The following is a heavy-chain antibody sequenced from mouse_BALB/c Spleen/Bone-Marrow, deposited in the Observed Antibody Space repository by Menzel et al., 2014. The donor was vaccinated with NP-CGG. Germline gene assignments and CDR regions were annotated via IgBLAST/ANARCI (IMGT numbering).Heavy chain of an antibody. V-gene: IGHV3-1*02. CDR3: ARGGYYGTSHFDY. CDR1: GYSITSGYN. J-gene: IGHJ2*01. Sequence: EVKLEESGPDLVKPSQSLSLTCTVTGYSITSGYNWHWIRQFPGNKLEWMGYIHYSGYTNYNPSLTSRISITRDTSKNQFFLQLKCVTTEDTATYYCARGGYYGTSHFDYWGQGTTLTVSS. D-gene: IGHD1-1*01. CDR2: IHYSGYT.